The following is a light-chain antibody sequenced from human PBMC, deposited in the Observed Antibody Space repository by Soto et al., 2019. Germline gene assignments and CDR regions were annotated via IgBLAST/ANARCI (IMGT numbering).Light chain of an antibody. CDR3: QQYGNSPPWT. CDR1: QSVSSSY. Sequence: EIVLPQSPGTLSLSPGERATLSCRASQSVSSSYLAWHQQKPGQAPWLLIYGASSRATGIPDRFSGSGSGTDFTLTISRLEPEDFAVYYCQQYGNSPPWTFGQGTKVDIK. CDR2: GAS. J-gene: IGKJ1*01. V-gene: IGKV3-20*01.